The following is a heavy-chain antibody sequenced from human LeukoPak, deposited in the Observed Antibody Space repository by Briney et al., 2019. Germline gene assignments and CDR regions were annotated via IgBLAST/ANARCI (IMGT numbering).Heavy chain of an antibody. V-gene: IGHV3-7*01. Sequence: PGGSLRLSCAASGFSGFTFSDYWMSWVRQAPGKGLEWVVIIRQDGTDKYYADSVKGRFTISRDNAKSSVSLQMTSLRAEDTAVYYCALNFGHAFDIWGQGTMVTVSS. D-gene: IGHD3-3*01. CDR1: GFSGFTFSDYW. CDR3: ALNFGHAFDI. CDR2: IRQDGTDK. J-gene: IGHJ3*02.